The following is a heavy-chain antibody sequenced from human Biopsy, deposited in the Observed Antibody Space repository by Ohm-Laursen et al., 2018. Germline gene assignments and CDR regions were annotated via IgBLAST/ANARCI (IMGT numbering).Heavy chain of an antibody. CDR3: AREAIGVATAFDI. D-gene: IGHD5-12*01. CDR2: INHRGFT. CDR1: GGSLSGYY. J-gene: IGHJ3*02. V-gene: IGHV4-34*01. Sequence: SDTLSLTCAVYGGSLSGYYWNWIRQSPGKGLEWIGEINHRGFTSNNPSLKSRVTISVDTSKNQFSLKLSSVTAADTAIYYCAREAIGVATAFDIWGQGTMVTVSS.